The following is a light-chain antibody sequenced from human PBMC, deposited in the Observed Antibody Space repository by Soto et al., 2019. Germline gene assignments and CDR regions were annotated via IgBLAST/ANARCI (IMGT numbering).Light chain of an antibody. Sequence: EIVLTQSPGTLSLSPGERATLSCRASQTVSRSYLAWYQQKPGQAPRLLISGIPTSATGNPDRFTRGGSGTDFTLAISRPEPEDFAVYYCQQYYDSPITLGQGTRLEIK. CDR3: QQYYDSPIT. CDR2: GIP. J-gene: IGKJ5*01. V-gene: IGKV3-20*01. CDR1: QTVSRSY.